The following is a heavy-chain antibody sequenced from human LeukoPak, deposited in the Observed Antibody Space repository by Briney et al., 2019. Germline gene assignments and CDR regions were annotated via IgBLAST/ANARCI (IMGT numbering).Heavy chain of an antibody. D-gene: IGHD1-26*01. CDR2: ISSSSSYI. CDR3: AREVPGVRELLAPHNDY. Sequence: AGGSLRLSCEASGFTFSDYSMNWVRQAPGKGLEWVSSISSSSSYIYYADSVKGRFTISRDNAKNSLYLQMNSLRAEDTAVYYCAREVPGVRELLAPHNDYWGQGTLVTVSS. CDR1: GFTFSDYS. J-gene: IGHJ4*02. V-gene: IGHV3-21*01.